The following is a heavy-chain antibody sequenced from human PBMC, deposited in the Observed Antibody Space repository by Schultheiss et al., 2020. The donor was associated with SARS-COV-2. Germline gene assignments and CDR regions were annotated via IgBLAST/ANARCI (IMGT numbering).Heavy chain of an antibody. J-gene: IGHJ5*02. CDR2: IYYSGST. V-gene: IGHV4-61*01. Sequence: SETLSLTCTVSGGSVSSGSYYWSWIRQPPGKGLEWIGYIYYSGSTYYNPSLKSRVTISVDKSKNQFSLKLSSVTAADTAVYYCAKDRSSSWSYDPWGQGTLVTVSS. D-gene: IGHD6-13*01. CDR3: AKDRSSSWSYDP. CDR1: GGSVSSGSYY.